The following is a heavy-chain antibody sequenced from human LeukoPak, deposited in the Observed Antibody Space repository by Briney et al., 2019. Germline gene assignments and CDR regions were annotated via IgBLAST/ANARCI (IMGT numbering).Heavy chain of an antibody. CDR2: IYTSGST. CDR3: ARERYGDYKNWFDP. J-gene: IGHJ5*02. V-gene: IGHV4-4*07. D-gene: IGHD4-17*01. Sequence: SETLSLTCAVYGGSFSGYYWSWIRQPPGKGLEWIGRIYTSGSTNYNPSLKSRVTMSVDTSKNQFSLKLSSVTAADTAVYYCARERYGDYKNWFDPWGQGTLVTVSS. CDR1: GGSFSGYY.